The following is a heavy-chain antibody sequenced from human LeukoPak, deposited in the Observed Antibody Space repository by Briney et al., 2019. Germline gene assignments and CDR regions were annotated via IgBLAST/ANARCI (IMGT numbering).Heavy chain of an antibody. Sequence: PGGSLRLSCAASGFTFSNYPMHWVRQAPGKGLESVSAVSSNGASTYYENSVKDRFIVSRDNSKNTLYLQLGSLRAEDTAVYYCAREISRGFDIWGQGTTVTVSS. V-gene: IGHV3-64*01. J-gene: IGHJ3*02. D-gene: IGHD2/OR15-2a*01. CDR1: GFTFSNYP. CDR3: AREISRGFDI. CDR2: VSSNGAST.